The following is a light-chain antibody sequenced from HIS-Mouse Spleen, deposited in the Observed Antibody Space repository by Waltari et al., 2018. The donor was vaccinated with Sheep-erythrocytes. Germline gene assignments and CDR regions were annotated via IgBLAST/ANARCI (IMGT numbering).Light chain of an antibody. Sequence: DIQMTQSPSSLSASVGDRVTITCQASQDISNYLNWYQQKPGTAPKLLIYDASNLETGVPSRFSRSGSDTDFTFTITSLQPEDIATDYCQQYDNLLTFSGGTKVEIK. CDR3: QQYDNLLT. CDR2: DAS. J-gene: IGKJ4*01. CDR1: QDISNY. V-gene: IGKV1-33*01.